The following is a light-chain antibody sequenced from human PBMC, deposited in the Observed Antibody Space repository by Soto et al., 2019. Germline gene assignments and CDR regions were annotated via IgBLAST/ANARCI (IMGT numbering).Light chain of an antibody. V-gene: IGKV1-5*01. CDR2: DAS. J-gene: IGKJ1*01. Sequence: EMHMTQYTDTVSTYVGDIVRINCRASQSISTWLAWYQQKPGKAPKVLIYDASSLESGVPSRFSGSGSGTEFTLTISSLQPDDFATYHCQQYNSYSWTFGQGTKVDIK. CDR3: QQYNSYSWT. CDR1: QSISTW.